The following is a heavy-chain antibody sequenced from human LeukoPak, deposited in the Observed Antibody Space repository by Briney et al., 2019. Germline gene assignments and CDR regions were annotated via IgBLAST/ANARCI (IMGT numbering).Heavy chain of an antibody. Sequence: GGSLRLSCAASGFTFSSYWMSWVRQAPGKGLEWVANIKQDGSEKYYVDSVKGRFTISRDNAKNSLYLQMSSLRADDTAIYYCARDPGFDYSSWGQGTLVTVSS. CDR2: IKQDGSEK. D-gene: IGHD4-11*01. V-gene: IGHV3-7*01. CDR3: ARDPGFDYSS. CDR1: GFTFSSYW. J-gene: IGHJ4*02.